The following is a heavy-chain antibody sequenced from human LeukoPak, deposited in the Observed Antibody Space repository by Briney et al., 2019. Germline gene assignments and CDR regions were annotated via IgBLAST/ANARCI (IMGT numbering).Heavy chain of an antibody. D-gene: IGHD2-15*01. V-gene: IGHV1-2*02. Sequence: ASVKVSCKASGYTFTGYYMHWVRQAPGQGLEWMGWINPNSGGTNYAQKFQGRVTMTRDTSISTAYMELRRLRSDDTAVYYCARYRDNCSGGSCYFYFDYWGQGTLVTVSS. J-gene: IGHJ4*02. CDR2: INPNSGGT. CDR3: ARYRDNCSGGSCYFYFDY. CDR1: GYTFTGYY.